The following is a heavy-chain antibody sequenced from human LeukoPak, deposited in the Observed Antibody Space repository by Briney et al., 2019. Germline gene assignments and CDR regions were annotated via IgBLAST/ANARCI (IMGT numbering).Heavy chain of an antibody. J-gene: IGHJ6*03. CDR2: ISGSGGST. Sequence: GGSLRLSCAASGFTFSSYAMSWVRQAPGKGLEWVSAISGSGGSTYYADSVKGRFTISRDNSKNTLYLQMNSLRAEDTAVYYCAKETNYGDYRGYCYMDVWGKGTTVTVSS. CDR1: GFTFSSYA. CDR3: AKETNYGDYRGYCYMDV. D-gene: IGHD4-17*01. V-gene: IGHV3-23*01.